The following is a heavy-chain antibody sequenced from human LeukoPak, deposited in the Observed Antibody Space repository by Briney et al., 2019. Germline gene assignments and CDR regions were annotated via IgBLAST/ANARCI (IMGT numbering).Heavy chain of an antibody. Sequence: PGRSLRLSCAASGFTFSSYAMHWVRQAPGKGLEWVAVISYDGSNRYYADSVKGRFTISRDNSKNTLYLQMNSLRAEDTALYYCAKDISNYDFWSGFYTWGQGTLVTVSS. CDR3: AKDISNYDFWSGFYT. CDR2: ISYDGSNR. CDR1: GFTFSSYA. D-gene: IGHD3-3*01. J-gene: IGHJ5*02. V-gene: IGHV3-30-3*01.